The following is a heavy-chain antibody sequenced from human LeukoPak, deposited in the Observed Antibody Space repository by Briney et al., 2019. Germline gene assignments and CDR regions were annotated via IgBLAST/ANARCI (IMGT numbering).Heavy chain of an antibody. CDR2: IYYSRST. V-gene: IGHV4-31*03. CDR1: GGSISSGGYS. Sequence: SQTLYLTCTVSGGSISSGGYSWSWIRQHPGKSLEWIGYIYYSRSTYYNPSLKSRVTISVDTSKNQFSLKLSSVTAADTAVYYCARESLPDSSGSLSVYFDYWGQGTLVTVSS. J-gene: IGHJ4*02. CDR3: ARESLPDSSGSLSVYFDY. D-gene: IGHD3-22*01.